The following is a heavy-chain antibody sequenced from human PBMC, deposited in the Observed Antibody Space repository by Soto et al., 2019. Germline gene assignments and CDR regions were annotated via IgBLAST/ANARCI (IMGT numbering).Heavy chain of an antibody. D-gene: IGHD3-3*01. Sequence: SQTLSLTCAISGDSVSSNSAAWNWIRQSPSRGLEWLGRTYYRSKWYNDYAVSVKSRITINPDTSKNQFSLQLNSVTPEDTAVYYCARGRDFWSGYYTPWYFDYWGQGTLVTV. CDR3: ARGRDFWSGYYTPWYFDY. V-gene: IGHV6-1*01. CDR2: TYYRSKWYN. J-gene: IGHJ4*02. CDR1: GDSVSSNSAA.